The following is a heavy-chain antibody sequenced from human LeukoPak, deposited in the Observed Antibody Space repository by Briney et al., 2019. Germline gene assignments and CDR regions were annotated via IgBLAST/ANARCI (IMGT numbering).Heavy chain of an antibody. CDR1: GFTFSNFW. V-gene: IGHV3-74*01. J-gene: IGHJ4*02. CDR3: ARDLIR. Sequence: GGSLRLSCAASGFTFSNFWMHWVRQAPGKGLVWVSRINIDGSTTSYADSVKGRFTISRDNAKNTLYLQMNSLRAEDTAVYYCARDLIRRGQGTLATVSS. D-gene: IGHD2-8*01. CDR2: INIDGSTT.